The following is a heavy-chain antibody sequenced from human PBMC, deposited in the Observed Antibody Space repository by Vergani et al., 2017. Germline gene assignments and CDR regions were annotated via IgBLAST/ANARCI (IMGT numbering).Heavy chain of an antibody. J-gene: IGHJ6*02. CDR2: INPSGGST. Sequence: QVQLVQSGAEVKKPGASVKVSCKASGYTFTSYYMHWVRQAPGQGLEWMGIINPSGGSTSYAQKFQGRVTMTRDTSTSTVYMELSSLRSEDTAVYYCASHADYYYDSSVYDYGMDVWGQGTTVTVSS. V-gene: IGHV1-46*01. CDR1: GYTFTSYY. CDR3: ASHADYYYDSSVYDYGMDV. D-gene: IGHD3-22*01.